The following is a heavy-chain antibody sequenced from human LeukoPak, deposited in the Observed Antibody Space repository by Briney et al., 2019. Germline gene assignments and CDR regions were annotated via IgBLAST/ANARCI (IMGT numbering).Heavy chain of an antibody. D-gene: IGHD3-16*01. J-gene: IGHJ4*02. CDR3: AKDGAEGGRPRTLAHFDY. CDR2: IRYDGSNK. CDR1: GFTFSSYG. Sequence: PGGSLRLSCAASGFTFSSYGIHWVRQAPDKGLEWVAFIRYDGSNKYYAGSVKGRFAISRDNSKNTLYLQMNSLILEDTAVYYCAKDGAEGGRPRTLAHFDYWGQGTLVTVSS. V-gene: IGHV3-30*02.